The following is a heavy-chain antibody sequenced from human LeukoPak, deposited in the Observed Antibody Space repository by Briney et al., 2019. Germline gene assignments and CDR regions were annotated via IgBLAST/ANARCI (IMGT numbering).Heavy chain of an antibody. D-gene: IGHD3-10*01. Sequence: PGGSLRLSCAASGFTFSSHWMSWVRQAPGKALEWVANIKQDGSETYYMDSVKDRFTISRDNAKNSLYLQMNSLRAEDTAVYFCARGSRYYYYYMDVWGKGTTVTVSS. J-gene: IGHJ6*03. CDR3: ARGSRYYYYYMDV. CDR2: IKQDGSET. V-gene: IGHV3-7*01. CDR1: GFTFSSHW.